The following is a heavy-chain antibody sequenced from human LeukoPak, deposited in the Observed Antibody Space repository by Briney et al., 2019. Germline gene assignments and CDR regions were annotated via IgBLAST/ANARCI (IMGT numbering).Heavy chain of an antibody. J-gene: IGHJ5*02. CDR1: GFTFSSYA. D-gene: IGHD5-18*01. Sequence: GGSLRLSCAASGFTFSSYAMSWVRQAPGKGLEWVSAISGSGGSTYYADSVKGRFTISRGITKNTLYLQLNSLRAEDTGVYYCARDLGNYLDTAAWGQGTLVTVSS. CDR3: ARDLGNYLDTAA. V-gene: IGHV3-23*01. CDR2: ISGSGGST.